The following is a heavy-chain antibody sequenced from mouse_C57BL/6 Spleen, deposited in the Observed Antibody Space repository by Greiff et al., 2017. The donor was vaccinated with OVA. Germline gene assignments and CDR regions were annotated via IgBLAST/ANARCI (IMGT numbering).Heavy chain of an antibody. CDR1: GYTFTSYW. V-gene: IGHV1-50*01. J-gene: IGHJ4*01. CDR2: IDPSDSYT. Sequence: VQLQQPGAELVKPGASVKLSCKASGYTFTSYWMQWVKQRPGQGLEWIGEIDPSDSYTNYNQKFKGKATLTVDTSSSTAYMQLSSLTSEDSAVYYGARGGPGDYYAMDYWGQGTSVTVSS. CDR3: ARGGPGDYYAMDY.